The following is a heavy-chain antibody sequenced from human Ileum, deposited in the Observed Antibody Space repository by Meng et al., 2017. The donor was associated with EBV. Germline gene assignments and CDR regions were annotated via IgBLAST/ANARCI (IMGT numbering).Heavy chain of an antibody. CDR3: ARAITVTTLNWLDP. CDR2: INSDGTNT. CDR1: GFTFSNYW. J-gene: IGHJ5*02. Sequence: EVQLGESGGGLVPPGWSLRLSCAASGFTFSNYWMHWVRQSPGKGLICVSRINSDGTNTGYTDSVKGRFTISRDNAKNTLYLEMNSLRAEDTAVYYCARAITVTTLNWLDPWGQGILVTVSS. V-gene: IGHV3-74*01. D-gene: IGHD4-17*01.